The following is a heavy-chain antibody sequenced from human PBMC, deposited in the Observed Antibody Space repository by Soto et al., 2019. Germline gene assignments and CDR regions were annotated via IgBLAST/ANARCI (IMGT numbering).Heavy chain of an antibody. CDR1: GGTFSSYA. Sequence: SVKVSWKASGGTFSSYAISWVRQAPGQGLEWMGGIIPIFGTANYAQKFQGRVTITADESTSTAYMELSSLRSEDTAVYYCARGFGQTPYYYYGMDVWGQGTTVTVSS. V-gene: IGHV1-69*13. CDR3: ARGFGQTPYYYYGMDV. J-gene: IGHJ6*02. D-gene: IGHD3-16*01. CDR2: IIPIFGTA.